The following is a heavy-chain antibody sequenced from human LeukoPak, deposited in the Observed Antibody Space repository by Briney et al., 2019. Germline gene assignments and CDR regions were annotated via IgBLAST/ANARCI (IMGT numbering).Heavy chain of an antibody. CDR3: ARGGGLDV. CDR2: INHNGNVN. J-gene: IGHJ6*02. V-gene: IGHV3-7*03. CDR1: VFTFSSDW. D-gene: IGHD3-16*01. Sequence: GGSLRLSCAASVFTFSSDWMNWARQAPGKGLEWVASINHNGNVNYYVDSVKGRFTISRDNAKNSLYLQMSNLRAEDTAVYFCARGGGLDVWGQGATVTVSS.